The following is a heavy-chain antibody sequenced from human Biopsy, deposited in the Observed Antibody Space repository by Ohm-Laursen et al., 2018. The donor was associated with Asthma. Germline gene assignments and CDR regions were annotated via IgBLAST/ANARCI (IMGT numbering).Heavy chain of an antibody. V-gene: IGHV3-30*03. CDR3: ASYEVVTAILPMDV. CDR2: ISFDGSNK. D-gene: IGHD2-21*02. CDR1: GFTFSTYS. J-gene: IGHJ6*02. Sequence: SLRLSCAASGFTFSTYSMNWVRQAPGKGLEWVAVISFDGSNKYYGDSVKGRFTIARDNSKNTVYLQMNSLRAEDTAVYYCASYEVVTAILPMDVWGQGTTVTVSS.